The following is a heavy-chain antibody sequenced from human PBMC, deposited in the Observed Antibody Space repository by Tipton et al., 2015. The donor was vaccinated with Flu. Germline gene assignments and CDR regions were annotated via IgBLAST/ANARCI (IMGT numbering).Heavy chain of an antibody. CDR3: ARHGREYFYGSGTDY. V-gene: IGHV4-38-2*01. CDR1: GYSISNGYY. Sequence: GLVKPSETLSLTCVVSGYSISNGYYWGWIRQPPGKGLEWIGNIYHSGSPYYNPSLKSRATISVDTSKNQFSLKLSSVTAADTAVYYCARHGREYFYGSGTDYWGQGTLVTVSS. J-gene: IGHJ4*02. D-gene: IGHD3-10*01. CDR2: IYHSGSP.